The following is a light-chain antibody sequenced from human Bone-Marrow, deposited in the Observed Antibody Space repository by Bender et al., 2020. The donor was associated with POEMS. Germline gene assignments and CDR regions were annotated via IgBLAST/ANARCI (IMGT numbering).Light chain of an antibody. CDR3: AVWDDSLNGWV. V-gene: IGLV1-44*01. CDR1: RSNIGNNF. CDR2: SNN. J-gene: IGLJ3*02. Sequence: QSVLTQPPSASGTPGQRLSISCSGSRSNIGNNFVDWYQQLPGTAPKLLIHSNNQRPSGVPDRFSGSKSGTSASLAISGLQSEDEADYYCAVWDDSLNGWVFGGGTKLTVL.